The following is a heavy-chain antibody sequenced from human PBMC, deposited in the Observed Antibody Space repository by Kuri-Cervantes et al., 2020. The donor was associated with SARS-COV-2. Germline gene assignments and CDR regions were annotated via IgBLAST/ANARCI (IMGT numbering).Heavy chain of an antibody. CDR2: IYSGSST. V-gene: IGHV3-53*01. Sequence: ETLSLTCAASGFTVSSNYMSWVRQAPGKGLEWVSVIYSGSSTSYADSVKGRFTISRDNAKSTLYLQMNSLRAEDTAVYYCARDLTLGYCSGGSCYYYYYGMDVWGQGTTVTVSS. CDR1: GFTVSSNY. J-gene: IGHJ6*02. CDR3: ARDLTLGYCSGGSCYYYYYGMDV. D-gene: IGHD2-15*01.